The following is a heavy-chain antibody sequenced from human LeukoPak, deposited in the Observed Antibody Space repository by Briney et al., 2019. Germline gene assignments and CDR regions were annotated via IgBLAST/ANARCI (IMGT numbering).Heavy chain of an antibody. V-gene: IGHV3-73*01. J-gene: IGHJ4*02. CDR1: GFTFSGSA. D-gene: IGHD3-22*01. CDR3: TRLDDSSGIFDY. Sequence: PGGSLRLSCTASGFTFSGSAMHWVRQASGKGLEWVGRIRSKANSYATAYAASVKGRFTISRDDSKNTAYLQMNSLKTEDTAVYYCTRLDDSSGIFDYWGQGTLVTVSS. CDR2: IRSKANSYAT.